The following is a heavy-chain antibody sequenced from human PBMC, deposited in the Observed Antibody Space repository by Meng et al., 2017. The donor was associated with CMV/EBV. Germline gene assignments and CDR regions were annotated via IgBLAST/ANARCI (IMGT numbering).Heavy chain of an antibody. CDR1: EFTFSRYS. CDR2: ISSSSSYI. CDR3: ARGFEQLAFY. D-gene: IGHD6-6*01. Sequence: SCAASEFTFSRYSRNGVRQDPGKGMEWVSSISSSSSYIYYADSVKGRFTISRDNAKNSLYLQMNSLRAEDTAVYYCARGFEQLAFYWGQGTLVTVSS. V-gene: IGHV3-21*01. J-gene: IGHJ4*02.